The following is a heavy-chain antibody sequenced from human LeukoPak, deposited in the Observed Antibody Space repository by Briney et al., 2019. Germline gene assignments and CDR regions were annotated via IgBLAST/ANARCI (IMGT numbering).Heavy chain of an antibody. CDR2: IKSKTDGGTT. J-gene: IGHJ4*02. CDR3: TSETFTLTYYYDSSGPFDY. CDR1: GFTFSNAW. V-gene: IGHV3-15*01. D-gene: IGHD3-22*01. Sequence: GGSLRLSCAASGFTFSNAWMSWVRQAPGKGLEWVGRIKSKTDGGTTDYAAPVKGRFTISRDDSKNTLYLQMNSLKTEDTAVYYCTSETFTLTYYYDSSGPFDYWGQGTLVTVSS.